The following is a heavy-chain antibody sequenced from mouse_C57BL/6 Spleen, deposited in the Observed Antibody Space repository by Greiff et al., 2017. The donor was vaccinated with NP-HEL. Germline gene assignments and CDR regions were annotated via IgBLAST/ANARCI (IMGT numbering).Heavy chain of an antibody. J-gene: IGHJ2*01. D-gene: IGHD2-3*01. CDR3: ARWDGYYYFDY. V-gene: IGHV1-50*01. CDR1: GYTFTSYW. Sequence: QVQLKQPGAELVKPGASVKLSCKASGYTFTSYWMQWVKQRPGQGLEWIGEIDPSDSYTNYNQKFKGKATLTVDTPSSTAYMQLSSLTSEDSAVYYCARWDGYYYFDYWGQGTTLTVSS. CDR2: IDPSDSYT.